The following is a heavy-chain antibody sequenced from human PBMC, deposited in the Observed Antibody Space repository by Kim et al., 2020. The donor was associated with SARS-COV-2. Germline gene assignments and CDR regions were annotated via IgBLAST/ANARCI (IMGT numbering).Heavy chain of an antibody. V-gene: IGHV5-51*01. D-gene: IGHD5-18*01. CDR3: ARQGYGYVGSFRAFHL. CDR1: GYIFTNYW. J-gene: IGHJ3*01. Sequence: GESLKISCKGSGYIFTNYWIGWVRQMPGKGLEWMGIIHPGDSDTRDSPSFKGQVTISADKSISTAYLQWSSLKASDTAMYYCARQGYGYVGSFRAFHLWGPGTMVTVSS. CDR2: IHPGDSDT.